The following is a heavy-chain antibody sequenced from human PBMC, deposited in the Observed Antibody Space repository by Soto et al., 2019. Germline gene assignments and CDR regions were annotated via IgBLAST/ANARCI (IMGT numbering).Heavy chain of an antibody. CDR3: ARAKAGGYYDYYFDY. CDR2: IYYSGST. D-gene: IGHD3-22*01. Sequence: QVQLQESGPGLVKPSQTLSLTCTVSGGSISSGGYYWSWIRQHPGKGLEWIGYIYYSGSTYNNPSLKSRLTISVDTSKNQCSLKLSSVTAADTAVYYCARAKAGGYYDYYFDYWGQGTLVTVSS. V-gene: IGHV4-31*03. J-gene: IGHJ4*02. CDR1: GGSISSGGYY.